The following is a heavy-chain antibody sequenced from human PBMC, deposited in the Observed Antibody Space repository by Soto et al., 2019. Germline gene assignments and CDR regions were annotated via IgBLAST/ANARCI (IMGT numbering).Heavy chain of an antibody. Sequence: PSETLSLTCAVYGGSFSGYYWSWIRQPPGKGLEWIGEINHSGSTNYNPSLKSRVTISVDTSKNQFSPKLSSVTAADTAVYYCAAEEGGYSGYDRRYYYYGMDDWGQGTTVTVSS. CDR3: AAEEGGYSGYDRRYYYYGMDD. CDR2: INHSGST. J-gene: IGHJ6*02. CDR1: GGSFSGYY. D-gene: IGHD5-12*01. V-gene: IGHV4-34*01.